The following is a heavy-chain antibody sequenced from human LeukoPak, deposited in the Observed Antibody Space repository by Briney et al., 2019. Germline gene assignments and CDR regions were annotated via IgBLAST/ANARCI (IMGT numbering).Heavy chain of an antibody. CDR3: AKIIGESYYYDSSGYYSNFDY. Sequence: GGSLRLSCAASGFTFSSYAMSWVRQAPGEGLEWVSAISGSGGSTYYADSVKGRFTISRDNSKNTLYLQMNSLRAEDTAVYYCAKIIGESYYYDSSGYYSNFDYWGQGTLVTVSS. J-gene: IGHJ4*02. V-gene: IGHV3-23*01. CDR1: GFTFSSYA. CDR2: ISGSGGST. D-gene: IGHD3-22*01.